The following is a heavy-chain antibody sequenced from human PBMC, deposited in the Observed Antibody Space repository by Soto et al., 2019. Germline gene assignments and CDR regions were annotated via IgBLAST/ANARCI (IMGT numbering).Heavy chain of an antibody. Sequence: PGAPLTISCKGSGYSFSNSWITWVRQMPGKGLEWVGIIYPGDSDSRYSPSFQGQVSISADKSINTAYLQWSSLKASDTAMYYCARHDAYSSSDFWGQGTLVTVSS. V-gene: IGHV5-51*01. CDR3: ARHDAYSSSDF. CDR1: GYSFSNSW. D-gene: IGHD6-19*01. J-gene: IGHJ4*02. CDR2: IYPGDSDS.